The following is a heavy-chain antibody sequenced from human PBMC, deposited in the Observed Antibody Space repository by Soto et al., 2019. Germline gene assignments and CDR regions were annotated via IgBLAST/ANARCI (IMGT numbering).Heavy chain of an antibody. V-gene: IGHV1-69*06. J-gene: IGHJ4*02. D-gene: IGHD5-12*01. CDR1: GGTLSNFA. CDR3: ARVPRDGYNPSDY. CDR2: IIPIFATA. Sequence: SVKVSCKASGGTLSNFAINWVRQAPGQGLEWMGGIIPIFATANYAQKFQGRVTITADKSTNTAYMELSSLRSEDTAVYYCARVPRDGYNPSDYWGQGTLVTVSS.